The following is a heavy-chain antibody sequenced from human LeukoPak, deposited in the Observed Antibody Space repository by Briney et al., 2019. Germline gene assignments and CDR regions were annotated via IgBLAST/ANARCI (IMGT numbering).Heavy chain of an antibody. CDR1: GGSFSGYY. J-gene: IGHJ4*02. CDR2: INHSGST. CDR3: ARHTRRALVGYGGGGY. D-gene: IGHD3-16*01. Sequence: PSETLSLTCAVYGGSFSGYYWSWIRQPPEKGLEWIGEINHSGSTNYNPSLKSRVTISVDTSKNQFSLKLSSVTAADTAVYYCARHTRRALVGYGGGGYWGQGTLVTVSS. V-gene: IGHV4-34*01.